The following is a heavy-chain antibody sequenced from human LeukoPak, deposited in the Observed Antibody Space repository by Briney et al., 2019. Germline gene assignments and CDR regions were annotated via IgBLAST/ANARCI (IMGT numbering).Heavy chain of an antibody. V-gene: IGHV3-7*01. CDR3: ARDAYTAMVVQYYYGMDV. CDR2: IKQDGSEK. J-gene: IGHJ6*02. CDR1: GFTLRSYW. D-gene: IGHD5-18*01. Sequence: PGGSLRLSCAASGFTLRSYWMSWVRQAPGEGREGVANIKQDGSEKYYVDSVKGRFTISRDNAKNSLYLQTNSLRAEDTAVYYCARDAYTAMVVQYYYGMDVWGQGTTVSVSS.